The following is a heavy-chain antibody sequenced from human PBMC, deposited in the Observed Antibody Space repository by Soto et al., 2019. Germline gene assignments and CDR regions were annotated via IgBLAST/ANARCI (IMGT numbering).Heavy chain of an antibody. V-gene: IGHV3-21*01. Sequence: EVQLVESGGGLVKPGGSLRLSCAASGFTFSSYSMNWVRQAPGKGLEWVSSISSSSRYIYYADSVKGRFTIYRDNAKNSLYLQMNSLRAEDKAVYYCARDQPVYSYGYGVGYWGQGTLVTVSS. CDR1: GFTFSSYS. J-gene: IGHJ4*02. CDR3: ARDQPVYSYGYGVGY. CDR2: ISSSSRYI. D-gene: IGHD5-18*01.